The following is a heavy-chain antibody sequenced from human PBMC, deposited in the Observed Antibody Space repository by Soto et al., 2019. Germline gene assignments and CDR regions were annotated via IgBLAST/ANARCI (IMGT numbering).Heavy chain of an antibody. CDR1: GFSFTGYY. J-gene: IGHJ5*02. Sequence: ASVKVSCKASGFSFTGYYIHWLRQAPGQGLEWMGWINAHSGGAEYAQKFQGRVTLTRDTSIATAYLTLTSLTSDDTALYYCAKDLTRQLAYWLDPWGQGTQVTVS. V-gene: IGHV1-2*02. D-gene: IGHD6-6*01. CDR3: AKDLTRQLAYWLDP. CDR2: INAHSGGA.